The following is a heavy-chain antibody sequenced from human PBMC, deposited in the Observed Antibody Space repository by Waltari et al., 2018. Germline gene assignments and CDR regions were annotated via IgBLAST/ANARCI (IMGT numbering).Heavy chain of an antibody. J-gene: IGHJ2*01. CDR3: ARGRMFGELQNYWYFDL. CDR1: GGSISSSNW. D-gene: IGHD3-10*02. CDR2: IYHSGST. V-gene: IGHV4-4*02. Sequence: QVQLQESGPGLVKPSGTLSLTCAVSGGSISSSNWWSWVRQPPGKGLEWFGEIYHSGSTNYNPSLKSRVTISVDKSKNQFSLKLSSVTAADTAVYYCARGRMFGELQNYWYFDLWGRGTLVTVSS.